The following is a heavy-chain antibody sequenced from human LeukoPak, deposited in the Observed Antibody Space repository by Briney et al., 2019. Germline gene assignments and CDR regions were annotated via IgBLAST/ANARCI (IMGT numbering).Heavy chain of an antibody. CDR1: GGSISSGGYS. D-gene: IGHD3-16*01. J-gene: IGHJ3*02. V-gene: IGHV4-30-2*01. CDR3: ARAQTYYDYVWGKSSDAFDI. Sequence: SETLSLTCAVSGGSISSGGYSWRWIRQPPGKGLEWIGYIYHSGSTYYNPSLKSRVTISVDRSKNQFSLKLSSVTAADTAVYYCARAQTYYDYVWGKSSDAFDIWGQGTMVTVSS. CDR2: IYHSGST.